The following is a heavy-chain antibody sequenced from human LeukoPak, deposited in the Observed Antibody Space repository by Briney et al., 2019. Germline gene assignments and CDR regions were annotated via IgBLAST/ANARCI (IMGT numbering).Heavy chain of an antibody. J-gene: IGHJ2*01. CDR3: ARSGKVVPTAQNWYFDF. D-gene: IGHD2-2*01. CDR2: ISGSGDNT. CDR1: GFSFRTYD. V-gene: IGHV3-23*01. Sequence: GGSLRLSCAASGFSFRTYDMSWVRQAPGKGLEWVSTISGSGDNTYYADSVKGRFTISRDNSKNTLNLQMNSLRAEDTAVYYCARSGKVVPTAQNWYFDFWGRGTLVTVSS.